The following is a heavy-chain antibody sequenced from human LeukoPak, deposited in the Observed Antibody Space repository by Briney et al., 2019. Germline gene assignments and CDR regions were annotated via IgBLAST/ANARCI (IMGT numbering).Heavy chain of an antibody. V-gene: IGHV3-64*02. CDR3: ARELKGDYDY. J-gene: IGHJ4*02. D-gene: IGHD5-12*01. Sequence: GGSLRVSCAASGFTFSNYPMPWVRQAPGKGLVSVSAISGNGVTTYYADSVKGRFTISRDNSKNTLFLQLVSLKTEDTAVYYWARELKGDYDYWGQGTLVTVSS. CDR2: ISGNGVTT. CDR1: GFTFSNYP.